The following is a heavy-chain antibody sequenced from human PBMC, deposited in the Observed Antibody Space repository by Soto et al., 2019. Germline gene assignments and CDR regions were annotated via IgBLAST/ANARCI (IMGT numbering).Heavy chain of an antibody. CDR3: ARVYSSSSGGQGNFVY. CDR1: GGSISSGGYY. Sequence: SETLSLTCTVSGGSISSGGYYWSWIRQHPGKGLEWIGYIYYSGSTHYNPSLKSRVTISVDTSKNQFSLKLSSVTAADTAVYYCARVYSSSSGGQGNFVYSCQGTLVTVST. V-gene: IGHV4-31*03. D-gene: IGHD6-6*01. CDR2: IYYSGST. J-gene: IGHJ4*02.